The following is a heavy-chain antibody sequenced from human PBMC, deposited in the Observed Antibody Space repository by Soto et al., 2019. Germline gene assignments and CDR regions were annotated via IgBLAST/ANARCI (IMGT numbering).Heavy chain of an antibody. V-gene: IGHV1-3*01. Sequence: GGSVKVYCKTAGFIFTDYSLHWVRQAPGQRPEWMAWVNADNGNTKYSENFQGRVTTTRDTSASTAYMELSSLRSEDTAVYYCARAAAAGTKNYYYGMDVWGQGTTVTVSS. CDR1: GFIFTDYS. J-gene: IGHJ6*02. CDR2: VNADNGNT. CDR3: ARAAAAGTKNYYYGMDV. D-gene: IGHD6-13*01.